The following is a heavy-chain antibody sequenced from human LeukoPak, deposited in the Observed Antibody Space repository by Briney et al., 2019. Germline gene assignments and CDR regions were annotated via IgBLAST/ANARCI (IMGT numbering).Heavy chain of an antibody. CDR3: ARVAMVRGVIITHFDY. D-gene: IGHD3-10*01. CDR1: GGSISSGGYY. V-gene: IGHV4-31*03. CDR2: IYYSGST. Sequence: SETLSLTCTVSGGSISSGGYYWSWIRQHPGKGLEWIGYIYYSGSTYYNPSLKSRVTISVDTSKNQFSLKLSSVTAADTAVYYCARVAMVRGVIITHFDYWGQGTLVTVSS. J-gene: IGHJ4*02.